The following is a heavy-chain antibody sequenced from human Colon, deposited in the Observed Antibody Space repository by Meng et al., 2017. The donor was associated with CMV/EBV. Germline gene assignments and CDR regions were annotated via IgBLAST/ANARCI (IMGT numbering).Heavy chain of an antibody. D-gene: IGHD2-21*01. CDR3: ARGALDHINCGGDCALDY. CDR2: VNFIGNT. Sequence: SETLSLTCSVSGGTISSYSYHWGYIRQPPGKGLEWMGAVNFIGNTYYNPSLRSRLTISGDTSKNQFSLKLRSVTAADTAVYFCARGALDHINCGGDCALDYWGQGTLVTVSS. V-gene: IGHV4-39*07. J-gene: IGHJ4*02. CDR1: GGTISSYSYH.